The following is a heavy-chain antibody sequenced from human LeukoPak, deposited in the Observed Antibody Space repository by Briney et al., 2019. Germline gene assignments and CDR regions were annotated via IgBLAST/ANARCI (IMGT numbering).Heavy chain of an antibody. V-gene: IGHV4-4*07. CDR2: IYTSGST. D-gene: IGHD3-22*01. Sequence: PSETLSLTCTVSGGSISSYYWSWIRQPAGKGLEWIGRIYTSGSTNYNPSLKSRVTMSVDTSKDQFPLKLSSVTAADTAVYYCARDPYYYDSSGYQYYYYGMDVWGQGTTVTVSS. CDR3: ARDPYYYDSSGYQYYYYGMDV. J-gene: IGHJ6*02. CDR1: GGSISSYY.